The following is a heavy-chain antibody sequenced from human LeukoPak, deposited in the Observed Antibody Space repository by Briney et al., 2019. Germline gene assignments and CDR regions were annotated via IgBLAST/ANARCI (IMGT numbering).Heavy chain of an antibody. Sequence: TSETLSLTCAVSGGSISSSNWWSWFRHPPGKGLEWIGEIYHSGSTNYNPSLKSRVTISVDKSKNQFSLELSSVTAADTAVYYCARRKDFWSGYMIDYWGQGTLVTVSS. CDR1: GGSISSSNW. D-gene: IGHD3-3*01. V-gene: IGHV4-4*02. J-gene: IGHJ4*02. CDR2: IYHSGST. CDR3: ARRKDFWSGYMIDY.